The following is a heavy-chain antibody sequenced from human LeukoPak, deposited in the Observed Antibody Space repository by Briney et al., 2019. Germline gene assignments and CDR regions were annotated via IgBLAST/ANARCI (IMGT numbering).Heavy chain of an antibody. V-gene: IGHV4-39*01. J-gene: IGHJ6*02. CDR1: GGSISSSSYY. D-gene: IGHD3-3*01. Sequence: SETLSLTCTVSGGSISSSSYYWGWIRQPPGKGLEWIGSIYYSGSTYYNPSLKSRVTISVGTSKNQFSLKLSSVTAADTAVYYCARHSLDDFWSGLGYYYYGMDVWGQGTTVTVSS. CDR2: IYYSGST. CDR3: ARHSLDDFWSGLGYYYYGMDV.